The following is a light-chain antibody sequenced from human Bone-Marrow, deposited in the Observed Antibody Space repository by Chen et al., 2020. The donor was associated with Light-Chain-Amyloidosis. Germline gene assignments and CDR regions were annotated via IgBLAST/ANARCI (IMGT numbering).Light chain of an antibody. CDR1: SGSIATNY. Sequence: NFMLTQPHSVSESPGKTVIISCTRSSGSIATNYVQWYQQRPGSSPTTVIYEDDQRPSGVPAQYSGCIDRASNDAYRTISGLKTEDEADYYCQSYPGSSQGECGGGTKLTVL. J-gene: IGLJ3*02. V-gene: IGLV6-57*01. CDR3: QSYPGSSQGE. CDR2: EDD.